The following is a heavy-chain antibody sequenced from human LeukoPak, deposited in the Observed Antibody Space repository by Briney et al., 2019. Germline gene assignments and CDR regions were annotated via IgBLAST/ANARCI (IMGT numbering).Heavy chain of an antibody. CDR3: ARWGNSPVAYGWFDP. D-gene: IGHD2-8*02. J-gene: IGHJ5*02. V-gene: IGHV4-34*01. Sequence: SETLSLTCAVYGGSLSGYYWSWIRQPPGKGLEWIGEINHSGSTNYNPSLKSRVTISVDTSKNQFSLKLSSVTAADTAVYYCARWGNSPVAYGWFDPWGQGTLATVSS. CDR2: INHSGST. CDR1: GGSLSGYY.